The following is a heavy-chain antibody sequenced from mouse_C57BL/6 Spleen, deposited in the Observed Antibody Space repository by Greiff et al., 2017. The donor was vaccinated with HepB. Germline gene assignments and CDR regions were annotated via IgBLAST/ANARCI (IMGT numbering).Heavy chain of an antibody. D-gene: IGHD2-3*01. J-gene: IGHJ1*03. CDR1: GFTFSDYY. Sequence: EVQVVESEGGLVQPGSSMKLSCTASGFTFSDYYMAWVRQVPEKGLEWVANINYDGSSTYYLDSLKSRFIISRDNAKNILYLQMSSLKSEDTATYYCAREGDGYYWYFDVWGTGTTVTVSS. CDR3: AREGDGYYWYFDV. CDR2: INYDGSST. V-gene: IGHV5-16*01.